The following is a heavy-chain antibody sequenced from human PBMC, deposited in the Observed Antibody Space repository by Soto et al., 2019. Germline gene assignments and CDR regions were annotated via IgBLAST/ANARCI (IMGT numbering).Heavy chain of an antibody. Sequence: EVQLSESGGGLMQPGGSLRLSCAASGFNFSPYAMSWVRQAPGKGLEWVSGIGGGNDISRYYKDSVEGRFTISTDNSKNLLYLDMNTLRAEDTGVYYCTKVPALTPRAFFDPWGQGIMVTVSS. J-gene: IGHJ5*02. CDR1: GFNFSPYA. D-gene: IGHD3-3*01. CDR3: TKVPALTPRAFFDP. CDR2: IGGGNDISR. V-gene: IGHV3-23*01.